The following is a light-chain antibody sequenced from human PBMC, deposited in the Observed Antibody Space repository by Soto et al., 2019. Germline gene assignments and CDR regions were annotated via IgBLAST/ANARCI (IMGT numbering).Light chain of an antibody. CDR1: QSVRSSF. J-gene: IGKJ1*01. CDR3: QQYDTSPRT. CDR2: GAS. V-gene: IGKV3-20*01. Sequence: EILMTQSPATLSVSPGERATLSCRASQSVRSSFLAWYQQKPGQAPRLLIDGASSRATGIPDRFSGRGSGAVFTLTISILEPEDFAVYYCQQYDTSPRTFGQGTKVDIK.